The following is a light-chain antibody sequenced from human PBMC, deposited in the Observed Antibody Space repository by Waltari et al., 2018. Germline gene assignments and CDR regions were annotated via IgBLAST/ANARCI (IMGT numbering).Light chain of an antibody. CDR1: SSDVGGYDY. Sequence: QSALTQPPSASGSPGQSVTISCTGTSSDVGGYDYVSWYQQHPGKAPKLMIYAVTKRPSGVPDRFAGSKSGNTASLTVSRLQAEDEADYYCSSYAGSNDLVFGGGTKLTVL. V-gene: IGLV2-8*01. J-gene: IGLJ2*01. CDR3: SSYAGSNDLV. CDR2: AVT.